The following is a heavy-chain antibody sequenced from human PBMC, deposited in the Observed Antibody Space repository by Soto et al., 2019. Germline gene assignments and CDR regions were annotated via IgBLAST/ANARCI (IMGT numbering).Heavy chain of an antibody. CDR2: IYYSGST. J-gene: IGHJ4*02. CDR1: GGSISSGGYS. V-gene: IGHV4-31*03. Sequence: QVQLQESGPGLVKPSQTLSLTCTVSGGSISSGGYSWSWIRQHPGKGLEWIGYIYYSGSTYYNPSLKSRATISVDTSKNQFSLKLSSVSAADTAVYYCARELNSSGWVDYWGQGTLVTVSS. CDR3: ARELNSSGWVDY. D-gene: IGHD6-19*01.